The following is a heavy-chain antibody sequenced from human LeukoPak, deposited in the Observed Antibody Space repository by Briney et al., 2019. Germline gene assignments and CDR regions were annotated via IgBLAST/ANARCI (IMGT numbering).Heavy chain of an antibody. V-gene: IGHV4-34*01. CDR3: AGLGAVVPRY. CDR2: INHSGST. D-gene: IGHD6-19*01. J-gene: IGHJ4*02. CDR1: GGSFSGYY. Sequence: SETLSLTCAVYGGSFSGYYWSWIRQPPGKGLEWIGEINHSGSTNYNPSLKSRVTISVDTSKNQFSLKLSSVTAADTAVYYCAGLGAVVPRYWGQGTLVTVSS.